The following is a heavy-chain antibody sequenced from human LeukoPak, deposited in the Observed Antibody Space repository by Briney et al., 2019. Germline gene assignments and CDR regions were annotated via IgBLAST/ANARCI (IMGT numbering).Heavy chain of an antibody. Sequence: ASVKVSCKASGYTFTSYAMHWVRQAPGQRLEWMGWINAGNGNTKYSQKFQGRVTITRDTSASTAYMELSSLRSEDTAVYYCASGGDGYKPADYWGQGTLVTVSS. V-gene: IGHV1-3*01. CDR1: GYTFTSYA. J-gene: IGHJ4*02. CDR3: ASGGDGYKPADY. CDR2: INAGNGNT. D-gene: IGHD5-24*01.